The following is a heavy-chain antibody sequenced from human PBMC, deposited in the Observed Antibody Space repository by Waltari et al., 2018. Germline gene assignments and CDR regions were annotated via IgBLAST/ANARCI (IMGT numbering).Heavy chain of an antibody. D-gene: IGHD5-12*01. V-gene: IGHV3-53*01. CDR2: IYAGSGGT. CDR1: GFNTNYNY. Sequence: EVQLVESGGGLIQPGGSLRLSCAASGFNTNYNYMRWVRQAPGKGLEWVSVIYAGSGGTFYAESVKGRFTVSRDNSKNTVHLDLHSLTGEDSAVYYCARAGLGSPLQWLQLLDSWGRGTLVTVSS. CDR3: ARAGLGSPLQWLQLLDS. J-gene: IGHJ4*02.